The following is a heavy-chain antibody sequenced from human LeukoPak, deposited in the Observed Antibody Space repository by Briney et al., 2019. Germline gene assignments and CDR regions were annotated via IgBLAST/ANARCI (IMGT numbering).Heavy chain of an antibody. CDR3: ARHFVVVPAAIGWFDP. J-gene: IGHJ5*02. CDR2: IYYSGST. Sequence: SETLSLTCTVSGGSISSSSYYWGWIRQPPGKGLEWIGSIYYSGSTYYNPSLKGRVTISVDTSKNQFSLKLSSVTAADTAVYYCARHFVVVPAAIGWFDPWGQGTLVTVSS. V-gene: IGHV4-39*01. CDR1: GGSISSSSYY. D-gene: IGHD2-2*02.